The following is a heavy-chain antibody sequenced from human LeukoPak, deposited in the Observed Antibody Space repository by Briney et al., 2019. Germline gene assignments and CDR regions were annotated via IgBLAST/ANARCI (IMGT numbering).Heavy chain of an antibody. CDR1: GGSISSGGYY. CDR3: ARLLYGEVGKHFDY. D-gene: IGHD4-17*01. J-gene: IGHJ4*02. CDR2: IYHSGST. V-gene: IGHV4-30-2*01. Sequence: SETLSLTCTVSGGSISSGGYYWSWIRQPPGKGLEWIGYIYHSGSTYYNPSLKSRVTISVDTSKNQFSLKLSSVTAADTAVYYCARLLYGEVGKHFDYWGQGTLVTVSS.